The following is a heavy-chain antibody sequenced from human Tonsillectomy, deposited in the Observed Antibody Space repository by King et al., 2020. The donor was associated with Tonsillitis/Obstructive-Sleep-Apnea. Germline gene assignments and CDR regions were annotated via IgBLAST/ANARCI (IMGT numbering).Heavy chain of an antibody. V-gene: IGHV3-9*01. Sequence: VQLVESGGDLVQPGRSLRLSCAASGFTFDDYAMHWVRQAPGKGLEWVSGISWNSGSIVYADSVKGRLTISRGTAKKSLLLQMSSLRPEATALYFCANGRFENIAVSLDYWGQGALVSVSS. CDR3: ANGRFENIAVSLDY. CDR2: ISWNSGSI. J-gene: IGHJ4*02. D-gene: IGHD6-19*01. CDR1: GFTFDDYA.